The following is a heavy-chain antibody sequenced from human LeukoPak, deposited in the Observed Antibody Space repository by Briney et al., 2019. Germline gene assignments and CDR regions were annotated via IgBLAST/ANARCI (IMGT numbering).Heavy chain of an antibody. CDR2: IYYSGST. V-gene: IGHV4-59*08. CDR3: ARHTLVAASSFDY. Sequence: SETLSLTCTVSGGSICSYYWSWIRQPPGKGLEWIGYIYYSGSTNYNPSLKSRVTISVDTSKNQFSLNLSSVTAADTAVYYCARHTLVAASSFDYWGRGTLVTVSS. J-gene: IGHJ4*02. CDR1: GGSICSYY. D-gene: IGHD2-15*01.